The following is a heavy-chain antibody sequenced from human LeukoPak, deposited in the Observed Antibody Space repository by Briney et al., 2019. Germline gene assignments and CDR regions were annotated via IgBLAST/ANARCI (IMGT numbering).Heavy chain of an antibody. J-gene: IGHJ4*02. CDR2: VASDGSST. CDR1: GFTFSSYW. V-gene: IGHV3-74*01. Sequence: GGSLRLSCAASGFTFSSYWMNWVRQAPGKGLVWVSRVASDGSSTAYADSVKGRFSISRDNAKNTLYLQMNSLRVEDTAVYYCARGRPHGNDYWGQGTLVTVSS. D-gene: IGHD4-23*01. CDR3: ARGRPHGNDY.